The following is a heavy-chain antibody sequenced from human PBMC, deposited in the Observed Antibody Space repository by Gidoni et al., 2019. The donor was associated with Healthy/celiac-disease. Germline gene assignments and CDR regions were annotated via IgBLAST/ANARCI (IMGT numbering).Heavy chain of an antibody. CDR2: IYTSGST. Sequence: QVQLQESGPGLVKPSQTLSLTCTVSGGSISSGRYYWSWIRQPAGKGLEWIGRIYTSGSTNYNPSLKSRVTISVDTSKNQFSLKLSSVTAADTAVYYCAREGYCSGGSCYGGIYWGQGTLVTVSS. CDR3: AREGYCSGGSCYGGIY. V-gene: IGHV4-61*02. D-gene: IGHD2-15*01. J-gene: IGHJ4*02. CDR1: GGSISSGRYY.